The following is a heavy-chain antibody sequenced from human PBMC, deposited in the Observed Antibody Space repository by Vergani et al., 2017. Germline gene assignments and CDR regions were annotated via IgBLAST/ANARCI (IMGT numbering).Heavy chain of an antibody. CDR3: ARSIVSRNPPDYFDN. Sequence: QVQLQESGPGLVRPSETLSLTCTVSGGSLSGYYWNWIRQTPGEGLEWIGYVEDSGYFNYKPSLKTRVSMSSDTSNNQFSLMLSSVTVADTAVYYWARSIVSRNPPDYFDNWGQGTLVTVSS. V-gene: IGHV4-59*01. CDR2: VEDSGYF. J-gene: IGHJ4*02. D-gene: IGHD1-14*01. CDR1: GGSLSGYY.